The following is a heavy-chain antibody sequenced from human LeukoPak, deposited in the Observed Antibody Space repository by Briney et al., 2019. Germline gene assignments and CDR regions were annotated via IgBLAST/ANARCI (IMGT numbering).Heavy chain of an antibody. V-gene: IGHV3-23*01. D-gene: IGHD6-19*01. CDR2: ITGRSDKT. CDR1: GFNFNKYD. J-gene: IGHJ4*02. CDR3: AKGGWLDD. Sequence: PGGSLRLSCAASGFNFNKYDMTWARQAPGKGLVWVSTITGRSDKTYYTDSVKGRFVTSRHNSKDTLYLQMNSLRAEDTALYYCAKGGWLDDLGQGALVTVSS.